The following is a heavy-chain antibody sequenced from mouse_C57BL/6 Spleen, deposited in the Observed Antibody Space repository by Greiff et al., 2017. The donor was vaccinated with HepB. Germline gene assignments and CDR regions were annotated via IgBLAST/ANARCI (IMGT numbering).Heavy chain of an antibody. CDR3: AKGDGYPAWFAY. CDR1: GYSITSGYY. J-gene: IGHJ3*01. D-gene: IGHD2-3*01. CDR2: ISYAGSN. Sequence: DVKLQESGPGLVKPSQSLSLTCSVTGYSITSGYYWNWIRQFPGNKLEWMGYISYAGSNNYNPSLKNRISITRDTSKNQFCLKLNSVTTEDTATYYCAKGDGYPAWFAYWGQGTLVTVSA. V-gene: IGHV3-6*01.